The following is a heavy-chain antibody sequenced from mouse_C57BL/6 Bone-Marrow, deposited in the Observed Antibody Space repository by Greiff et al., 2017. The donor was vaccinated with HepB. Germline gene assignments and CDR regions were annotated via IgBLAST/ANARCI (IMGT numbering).Heavy chain of an antibody. J-gene: IGHJ4*01. V-gene: IGHV6-3*01. CDR2: IRLKSDNYAT. CDR1: GFTFSNYW. D-gene: IGHD1-1*01. Sequence: EVKLEESGGGLVQPGGSMKLSCVASGFTFSNYWMNWVRQSPEKGLEWVAQIRLKSDNYATHYAESVKGRFTISRDDSKSSVYLQMNNLRAEDTGIYYCTGPLTTVVAEVYAMDYWGQGTSVTVSS. CDR3: TGPLTTVVAEVYAMDY.